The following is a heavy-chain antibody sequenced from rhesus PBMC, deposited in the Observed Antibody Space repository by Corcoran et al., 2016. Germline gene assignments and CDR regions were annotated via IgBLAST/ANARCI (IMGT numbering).Heavy chain of an antibody. V-gene: IGHV4S10*01. CDR1: GGSISDSYR. CDR3: ASLYYNIWTGYATFDY. D-gene: IGHD3-3*01. J-gene: IGHJ4*01. Sequence: QVQLQESGPGVVKPSETLSLTCAVSGGSISDSYRWSWIRQPPGKGLEWIGYTYGSSTSTNYNPTLKSRGTISKDTSKNQFSLKLRSVTAADTDVYYCASLYYNIWTGYATFDYWGQGVLVTVSS. CDR2: TYGSSTST.